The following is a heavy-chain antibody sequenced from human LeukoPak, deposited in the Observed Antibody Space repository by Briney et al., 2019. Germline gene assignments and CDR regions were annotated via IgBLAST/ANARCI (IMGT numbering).Heavy chain of an antibody. CDR1: GFTFSSYA. D-gene: IGHD2-2*01. Sequence: GGSLRLSCAASGFTFSSYAMSWVRQAPGKGLEWVSAISGSGGSTYYADSVKGRFTISRDNSKNTLYLQMNSLRAEDTAVYYCAKGTYCSSTSCYGYNWFDPWGQGTLVTVSS. CDR2: ISGSGGST. J-gene: IGHJ5*02. V-gene: IGHV3-23*01. CDR3: AKGTYCSSTSCYGYNWFDP.